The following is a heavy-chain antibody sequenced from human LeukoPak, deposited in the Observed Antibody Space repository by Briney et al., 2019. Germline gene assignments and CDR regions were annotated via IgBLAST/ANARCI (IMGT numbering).Heavy chain of an antibody. CDR1: GGSFSGYY. D-gene: IGHD5-12*01. CDR2: IYHSGST. Sequence: PSETLSLTCAVYGGSFSGYYWSWIRQPPGKGLEWIGYIYHSGSTNYNPSLTSRVTISVDTSKNQFSLKLSSVTAADTAVYYCARDGYSGNDGLWGQGTLVTVSS. CDR3: ARDGYSGNDGL. V-gene: IGHV4-59*01. J-gene: IGHJ4*02.